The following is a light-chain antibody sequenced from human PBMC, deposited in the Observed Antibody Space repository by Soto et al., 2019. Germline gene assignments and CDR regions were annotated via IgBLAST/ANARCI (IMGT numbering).Light chain of an antibody. CDR2: SVS. V-gene: IGKV1-39*01. Sequence: DIQMTQSPSSLSASLGDRVTVTCRASQHIGNYLHWYQQQPGKAPKLLIYSVSNLQTGFPSRFSGSGSGTEFTLTISSLQPEDSSTFYCQQSYYSPTWTFGQGTKVEIK. CDR3: QQSYYSPTWT. CDR1: QHIGNY. J-gene: IGKJ1*01.